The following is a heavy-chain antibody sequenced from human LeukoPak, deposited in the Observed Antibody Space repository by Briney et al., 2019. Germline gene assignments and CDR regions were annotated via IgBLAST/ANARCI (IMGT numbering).Heavy chain of an antibody. J-gene: IGHJ4*02. CDR2: IYSGGTT. CDR1: GFTVSSNY. Sequence: GGSLRLSCAASGFTVSSNYMTWVRQAPGKGLEWVSIIYSGGTTYYADSVKGRFTISRDNSKSTLYLQMSSLRAEDTAVYYCARLYYYVSGTYSRYFDYWGQGTLVTVSS. D-gene: IGHD3-10*01. CDR3: ARLYYYVSGTYSRYFDY. V-gene: IGHV3-53*01.